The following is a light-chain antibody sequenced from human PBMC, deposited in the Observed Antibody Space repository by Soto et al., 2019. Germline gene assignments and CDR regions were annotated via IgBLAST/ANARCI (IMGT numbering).Light chain of an antibody. CDR2: SSD. J-gene: IGLJ3*02. CDR1: SSNIGRNT. V-gene: IGLV1-44*01. CDR3: AAWDDSLNAWA. Sequence: QAVVTQPPSASGTPGQRVTISCSGSSSNIGRNTVKWYRQLPGTAPKLLIGSSDQRPSGVPDRFFGSQSGTSASLAISGLQYEDEADYICAAWDDSLNAWAFGGGTKLTVL.